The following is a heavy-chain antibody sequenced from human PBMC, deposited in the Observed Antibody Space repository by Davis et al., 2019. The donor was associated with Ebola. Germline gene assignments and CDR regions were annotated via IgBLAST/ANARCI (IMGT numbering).Heavy chain of an antibody. CDR2: IYPGDSET. Sequence: GESLKISCKGSGYSFTNQWIGWVRQVPGKGLEWMGIIYPGDSETRYSPSFQGQVTISADKSISTAYLQWSSLKASDTAMYYCARRGARSSYYFDYWGQGTLVTVSS. CDR1: GYSFTNQW. V-gene: IGHV5-51*01. D-gene: IGHD4-17*01. CDR3: ARRGARSSYYFDY. J-gene: IGHJ4*02.